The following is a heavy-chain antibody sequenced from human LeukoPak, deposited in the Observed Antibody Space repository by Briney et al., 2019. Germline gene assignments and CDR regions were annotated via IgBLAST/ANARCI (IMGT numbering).Heavy chain of an antibody. CDR1: GFIFSNYG. CDR3: ARVSHYGSGYYYTLAY. Sequence: GGSLGLSCAASGFIFSNYGMHWVRQAPGKGLEWVAGIWYGGYNKFYTDAAKGRFIISRDNSKNTLYLQMSSLRAEDTALYYCARVSHYGSGYYYTLAYWGQGTLVTVSS. J-gene: IGHJ4*02. D-gene: IGHD3-10*01. CDR2: IWYGGYNK. V-gene: IGHV3-33*01.